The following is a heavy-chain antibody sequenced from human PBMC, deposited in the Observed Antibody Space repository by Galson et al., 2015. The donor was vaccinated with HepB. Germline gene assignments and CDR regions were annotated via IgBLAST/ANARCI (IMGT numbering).Heavy chain of an antibody. J-gene: IGHJ5*02. CDR2: ISYDGSNK. D-gene: IGHD6-13*01. CDR1: GFTFSSYA. CDR3: AIWGIAAAGTGWIDP. V-gene: IGHV3-30*04. Sequence: SLRLSCAASGFTFSSYAMHWVRQAPGKGLEWVAVISYDGSNKYYADSVKGRFTISRDNSKNTLYLQMNSLRAEDTTVYYCAIWGIAAAGTGWIDPWGQGTLFTVSP.